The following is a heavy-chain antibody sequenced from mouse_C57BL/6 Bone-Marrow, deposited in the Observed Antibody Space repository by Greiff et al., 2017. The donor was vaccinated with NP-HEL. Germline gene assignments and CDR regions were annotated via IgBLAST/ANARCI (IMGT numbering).Heavy chain of an antibody. J-gene: IGHJ2*01. V-gene: IGHV1-82*01. D-gene: IGHD1-1*01. CDR1: GYAFSSSW. Sequence: VQVVESGPELVKPGASVKISCKASGYAFSSSWMNWVKQRPGKGLEWIGRIYPGDGDTNYNGKFKGKATLTADKSSSTAYMQLSSLTSEDSAVYVCAREGYYGTVAFDYGGQGTTLTVSA. CDR3: AREGYYGTVAFDY. CDR2: IYPGDGDT.